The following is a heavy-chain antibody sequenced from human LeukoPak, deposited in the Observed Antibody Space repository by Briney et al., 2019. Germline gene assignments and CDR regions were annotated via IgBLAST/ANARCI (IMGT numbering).Heavy chain of an antibody. Sequence: PGGSLRLSCAASGFTFSSYGMHWVRQAPGLGLEWMTFISSDGRNGYYADSVKGRFTISRDNSKNTLYLQMNSLRAEDTAVYYCTRDRRSSSSYELGVDVWGQGTTVTVSS. CDR1: GFTFSSYG. V-gene: IGHV3-30*03. D-gene: IGHD6-13*01. J-gene: IGHJ6*02. CDR3: TRDRRSSSSYELGVDV. CDR2: ISSDGRNG.